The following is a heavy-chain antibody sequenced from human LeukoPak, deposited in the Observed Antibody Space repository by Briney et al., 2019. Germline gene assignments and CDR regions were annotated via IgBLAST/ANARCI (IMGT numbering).Heavy chain of an antibody. Sequence: GGSLRRSCVASGFTFRRYWMHWVRQAPGKGLVWVSRINRDGTTTTYADSVKGRFTISRDNAKNTLYLQMNSLRVEDTAVYYCARVTDTSNWGIDHWGQGTLVTVSS. D-gene: IGHD7-27*01. J-gene: IGHJ4*02. CDR3: ARVTDTSNWGIDH. V-gene: IGHV3-74*01. CDR2: INRDGTTT. CDR1: GFTFRRYW.